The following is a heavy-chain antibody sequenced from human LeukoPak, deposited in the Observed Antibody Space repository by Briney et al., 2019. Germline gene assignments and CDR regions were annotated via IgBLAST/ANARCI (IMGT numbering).Heavy chain of an antibody. CDR3: ARDPGSSRSLRFDY. CDR1: GGSISNGGYY. J-gene: IGHJ4*02. D-gene: IGHD1-26*01. V-gene: IGHV4-31*03. Sequence: PSETLSLTCTVSGGSISNGGYYWSWIRQHPGKGLEWIGCITYSGSTYYNPSLKSRVTISVDTSKNQFSLKLSSVTAADTAVYYCARDPGSSRSLRFDYWGQGTLVTVSS. CDR2: ITYSGST.